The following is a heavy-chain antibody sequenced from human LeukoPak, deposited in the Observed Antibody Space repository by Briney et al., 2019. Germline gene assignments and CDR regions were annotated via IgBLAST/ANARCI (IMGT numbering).Heavy chain of an antibody. CDR2: LYNDGNT. CDR3: ARGVEPLAANTLAY. D-gene: IGHD1-14*01. J-gene: IGHJ4*02. Sequence: GGSLRLSCAASGFTVITNDMTWVRQAPGKGLEWVSVLYNDGNTKYADSVQGRFTISRDNSKNTLYLEMNSLSPDDTAVYYCARGVEPLAANTLAYWGQGTLVTVSS. CDR1: GFTVITND. V-gene: IGHV3-53*01.